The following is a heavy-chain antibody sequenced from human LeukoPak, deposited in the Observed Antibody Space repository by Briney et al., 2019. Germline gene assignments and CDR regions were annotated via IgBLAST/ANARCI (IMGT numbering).Heavy chain of an antibody. J-gene: IGHJ3*02. V-gene: IGHV4-61*02. CDR2: IYTSGST. CDR1: GGSISSGSYY. Sequence: SETLSLTCTVSGGSISSGSYYWSWIRQPAGKGLEWIGRIYTSGSTNYNPSLKSRVTISVDTSKNQFSLKLSSVTAADTAVYYCARDRRYRYAFDIWGQGTMVTVSS. CDR3: ARDRRYRYAFDI. D-gene: IGHD1-14*01.